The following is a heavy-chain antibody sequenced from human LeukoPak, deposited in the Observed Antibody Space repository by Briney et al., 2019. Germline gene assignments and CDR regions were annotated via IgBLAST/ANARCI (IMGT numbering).Heavy chain of an antibody. Sequence: GGSLRLSCAASGFTVSSNYMTWVRQAPGKGLEWVSAISGSGGTTYYADSVRGRFTLSRDNAKNSLYLQMNSLRAEDTAVYYCARDSGSYYGDAFDIWGQGTMVTVSS. CDR1: GFTVSSNY. J-gene: IGHJ3*02. V-gene: IGHV3-21*01. D-gene: IGHD1-26*01. CDR2: ISGSGGTT. CDR3: ARDSGSYYGDAFDI.